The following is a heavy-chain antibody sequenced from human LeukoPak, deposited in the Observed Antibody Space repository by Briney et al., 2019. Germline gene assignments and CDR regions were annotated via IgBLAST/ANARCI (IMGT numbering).Heavy chain of an antibody. CDR3: TRGAGWLIDY. Sequence: SETLSLTCSVSGDSIRRYFWSWIRLSPGKGLEWIGYFYNSGSSTYNPSLKSRVTISADTSKNQFSLKLNSVTAADTAVYYCTRGAGWLIDYWGQGILVTVSS. D-gene: IGHD3-16*01. J-gene: IGHJ4*02. CDR2: FYNSGSS. CDR1: GDSIRRYF. V-gene: IGHV4-59*01.